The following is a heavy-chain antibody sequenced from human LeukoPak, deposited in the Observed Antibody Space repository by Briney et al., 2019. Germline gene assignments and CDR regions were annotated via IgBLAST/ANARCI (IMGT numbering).Heavy chain of an antibody. CDR1: GGTFSSYG. D-gene: IGHD2-15*01. Sequence: SVKVSCKASGGTFSSYGISWVRQAPGQGLEWMGRIIPILGIANYAQKFQGRVTITADKSTSTAYMELSSLRSEDTAVYYCARDQVVVVVAATDYYGMDVWGQGTTVTVSS. CDR2: IIPILGIA. J-gene: IGHJ6*02. CDR3: ARDQVVVVVAATDYYGMDV. V-gene: IGHV1-69*04.